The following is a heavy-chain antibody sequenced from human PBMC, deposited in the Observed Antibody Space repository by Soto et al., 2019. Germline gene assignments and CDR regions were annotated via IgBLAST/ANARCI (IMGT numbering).Heavy chain of an antibody. CDR3: VHPRYTVQIPPT. D-gene: IGHD4-17*01. CDR1: GITFSTYW. V-gene: IGHV3-74*01. Sequence: PWGSLLVACATSGITFSTYWMHWVRQAPGKGLVWISRISNDGSSTTYADSVKGRFTMSRDNAKNTLYLQMNSLRAEDTAVYYCVHPRYTVQIPPTWGQGTMVTVSS. J-gene: IGHJ5*02. CDR2: ISNDGSST.